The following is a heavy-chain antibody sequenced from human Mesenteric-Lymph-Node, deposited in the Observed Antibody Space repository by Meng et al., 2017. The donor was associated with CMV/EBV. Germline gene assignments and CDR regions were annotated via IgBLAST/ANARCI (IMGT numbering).Heavy chain of an antibody. CDR2: IYPSDSDT. J-gene: IGHJ4*02. CDR1: GNIFTKYW. D-gene: IGHD6-25*01. CDR3: AALNIAAPTDF. Sequence: SCQVSGNIFTKYWIGWVCQMPGKGLEWMGIIYPSDSDTIYSPSFQGQVTISVDKSIRTAYLQWSSLKASDTAMYYCAALNIAAPTDFWGQGTLVTVSS. V-gene: IGHV5-51*01.